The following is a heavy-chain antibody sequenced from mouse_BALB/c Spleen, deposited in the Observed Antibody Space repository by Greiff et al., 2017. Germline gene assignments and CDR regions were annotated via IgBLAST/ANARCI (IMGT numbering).Heavy chain of an antibody. V-gene: IGHV5-12-2*01. J-gene: IGHJ4*01. CDR2: ISNGGGST. CDR3: ARHNWDSDYAMDY. D-gene: IGHD4-1*01. Sequence: EVMLVESGGGLVQPGGSLKLSCAASGFTFSSYTMSWVRQTPEKRLEWVAYISNGGGSTYYPDTVKGRFTISRDNAKNTLYLQMSSLKSEDTAMYYCARHNWDSDYAMDYWGQGTSVTGSS. CDR1: GFTFSSYT.